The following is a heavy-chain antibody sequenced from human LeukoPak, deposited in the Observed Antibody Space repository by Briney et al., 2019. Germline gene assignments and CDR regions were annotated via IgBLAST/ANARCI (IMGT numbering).Heavy chain of an antibody. J-gene: IGHJ4*02. V-gene: IGHV1-46*01. CDR3: ARESPLTFYFDY. CDR2: IKDSGTT. CDR1: GYSFTTYH. D-gene: IGHD3-16*01. Sequence: ASVKVSCKASGYSFTTYHIHWVRQAPGQGLEWMGIIKDSGTTIYPQKFQGRVTMTRDTSTSTDYMEVSSLRSEDTAMFYCARESPLTFYFDYWGQGTLVTVSS.